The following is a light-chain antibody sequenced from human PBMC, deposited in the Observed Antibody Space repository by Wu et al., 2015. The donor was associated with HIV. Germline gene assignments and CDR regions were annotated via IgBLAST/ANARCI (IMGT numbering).Light chain of an antibody. CDR1: QSVGSN. V-gene: IGKV3-15*01. Sequence: EIVMTQSPATLSVSPGERATLSCRASQSVGSNLAWYQQKPGQAPRLLIYVASTRATGIPARFSGSGSGTEFTLTISSLQSEDFAVYYCQQYNNWQRTFGQGTKVEIK. J-gene: IGKJ1*01. CDR3: QQYNNWQRT. CDR2: VAS.